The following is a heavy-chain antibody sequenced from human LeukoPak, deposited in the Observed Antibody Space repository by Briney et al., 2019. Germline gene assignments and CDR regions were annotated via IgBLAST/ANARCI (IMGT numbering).Heavy chain of an antibody. Sequence: GASVKVSCKASGYTFTSYAMHWVRQAPGQRLEWMGWINAGNGNTKYSPKFQGRVTITRDTSASTAYMELSSLRSEDTAVYYCARSDFWSGYYLFPFDYWGQGTLLTVSS. CDR3: ARSDFWSGYYLFPFDY. CDR1: GYTFTSYA. J-gene: IGHJ4*02. CDR2: INAGNGNT. D-gene: IGHD3-3*01. V-gene: IGHV1-3*01.